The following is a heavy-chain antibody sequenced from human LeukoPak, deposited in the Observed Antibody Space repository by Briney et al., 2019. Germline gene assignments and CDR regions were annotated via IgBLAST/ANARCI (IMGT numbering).Heavy chain of an antibody. CDR2: IYYSGST. CDR1: GGSISSYY. CDR3: ARGHYYDSSGYYY. J-gene: IGHJ4*02. D-gene: IGHD3-22*01. Sequence: SETLSLTCTVSGGSISSYYWSWIRQPPGKGLEWIGYIYYSGSTNYNPSLKSRVTISVDTSKNQFSLKLSSVTAADTAVYYCARGHYYDSSGYYYWGRGTLVTVSS. V-gene: IGHV4-59*01.